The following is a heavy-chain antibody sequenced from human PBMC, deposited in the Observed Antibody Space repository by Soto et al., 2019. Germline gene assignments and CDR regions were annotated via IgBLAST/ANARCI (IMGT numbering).Heavy chain of an antibody. D-gene: IGHD4-17*01. CDR3: ARVYTVLSYYYYGMDV. J-gene: IGHJ6*02. CDR1: GYTFTSYA. V-gene: IGHV1-3*01. CDR2: INAGNGNT. Sequence: ASVKVSCTASGYTFTSYAMHWVRQAPGQRLEWMGWINAGNGNTKYSQKFQGRVTITRDTSASTAYMELSSLRSEDTAVYYCARVYTVLSYYYYGMDVWGQGTTVTSP.